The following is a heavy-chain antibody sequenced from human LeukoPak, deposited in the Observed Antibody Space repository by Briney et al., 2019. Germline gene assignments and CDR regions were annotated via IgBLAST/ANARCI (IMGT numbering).Heavy chain of an antibody. CDR3: ARDLAAARLDF. Sequence: GRSLRLSCAASGYTFTDHGMHWVRQAPGKGLEWVANIWFDGSQEYYADTVKGRFTILRDISKNTLYLQLNSLRVEDTAVYYCARDLAAARLDFRGQGTLVTVSS. CDR2: IWFDGSQE. CDR1: GYTFTDHG. J-gene: IGHJ4*02. D-gene: IGHD6-6*01. V-gene: IGHV3-33*01.